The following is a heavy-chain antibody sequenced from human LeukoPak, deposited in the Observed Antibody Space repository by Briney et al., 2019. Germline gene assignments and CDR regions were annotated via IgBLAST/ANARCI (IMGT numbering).Heavy chain of an antibody. Sequence: GGSLRLSCAASGFTFSDYYMSWIRQAPGKGLEWVSYISSSGSTIYYADSVKGRFTISRDNAKNSLYLQMNSLRAEDTAVYYCAGGWPGWLQLHPFDIWGQGTMVTVSS. CDR1: GFTFSDYY. J-gene: IGHJ3*02. V-gene: IGHV3-11*04. D-gene: IGHD5-24*01. CDR2: ISSSGSTI. CDR3: AGGWPGWLQLHPFDI.